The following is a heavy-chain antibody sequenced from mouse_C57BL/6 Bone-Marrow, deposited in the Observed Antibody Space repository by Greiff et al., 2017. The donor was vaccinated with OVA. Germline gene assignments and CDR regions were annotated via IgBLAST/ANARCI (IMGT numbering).Heavy chain of an antibody. D-gene: IGHD1-1*01. CDR1: GYAFTNYL. CDR2: INPGSGGT. CDR3: ARERTTEDWYFDV. J-gene: IGHJ1*03. V-gene: IGHV1-54*01. Sequence: VQLQQSGAELVRPGTSVKVSCKASGYAFTNYLIEWVKQRPGQGLEWIGVINPGSGGTNYNEKFKGKATLTADKSSSTAYMQLSSLTSEDSAVYFCARERTTEDWYFDVWGTGTTVTVSS.